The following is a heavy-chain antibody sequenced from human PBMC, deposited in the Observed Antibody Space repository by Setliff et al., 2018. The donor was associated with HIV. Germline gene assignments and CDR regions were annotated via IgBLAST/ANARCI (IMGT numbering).Heavy chain of an antibody. CDR3: AKRTFGSGRFDP. J-gene: IGHJ5*02. CDR1: GASISSSSHH. CDR2: IYYTGST. D-gene: IGHD3-16*01. Sequence: PSETLSLTCTVSGASISSSSHHWAWIRQPPGKGLEYIGNIYYTGSTHHNPSLESRVATSVDTSKNQFSLKLGSVTAADTAVYYCAKRTFGSGRFDPWGQGTLVTVSS. V-gene: IGHV4-39*01.